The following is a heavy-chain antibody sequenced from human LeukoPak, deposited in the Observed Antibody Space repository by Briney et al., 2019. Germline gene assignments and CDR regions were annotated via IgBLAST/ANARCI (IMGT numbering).Heavy chain of an antibody. CDR1: GYTLTELS. Sequence: ASVKVSCKVSGYTLTELSMHWVRQAPGKGLEWMGGFDPEDGETIYAQKFQGRVTMTEDTSTDTAYMELSSLRSEDTAVYYCATGSLLGATTLYYYYGMDVWGQGTTVTVSS. D-gene: IGHD1-26*01. CDR2: FDPEDGET. CDR3: ATGSLLGATTLYYYYGMDV. V-gene: IGHV1-24*01. J-gene: IGHJ6*02.